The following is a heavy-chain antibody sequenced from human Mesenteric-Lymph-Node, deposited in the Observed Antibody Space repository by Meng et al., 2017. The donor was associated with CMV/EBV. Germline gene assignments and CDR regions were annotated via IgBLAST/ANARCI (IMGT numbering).Heavy chain of an antibody. D-gene: IGHD2/OR15-2a*01. CDR3: AKSRSSTPGIVDD. Sequence: QVQLQESGPGLVKPSGTLSLTCTVSGVSVTSGAYHWSWIRQSPGKGLEWIGYIYGTGITIYNPSLKSRVTILLETSKNQFSLKLNSVTTADTAVYYCAKSRSSTPGIVDDWGQGTLVTVSS. CDR2: IYGTGIT. J-gene: IGHJ4*02. V-gene: IGHV4-61*08. CDR1: GVSVTSGAYH.